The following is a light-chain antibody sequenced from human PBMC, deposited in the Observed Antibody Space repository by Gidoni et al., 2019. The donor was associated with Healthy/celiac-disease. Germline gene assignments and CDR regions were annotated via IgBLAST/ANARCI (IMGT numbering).Light chain of an antibody. CDR3: QQYGSAHGYT. J-gene: IGKJ2*01. CDR2: GAA. CDR1: QSVSSSY. Sequence: IALTQSPGTLSLSPGERATLACRASQSVSSSYLAWYQQKPGQAPRLLIYGAASRATGIPDRLSGSGSGTDFTLTISRMEPEDFAVYYCQQYGSAHGYTFGQGTKLEIK. V-gene: IGKV3-20*01.